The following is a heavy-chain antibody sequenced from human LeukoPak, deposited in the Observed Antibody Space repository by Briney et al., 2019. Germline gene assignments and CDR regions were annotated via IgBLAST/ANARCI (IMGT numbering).Heavy chain of an antibody. J-gene: IGHJ2*01. CDR2: IYYSGNT. V-gene: IGHV4-59*01. CDR3: ARDRDSSGLRDFDL. CDR1: GGSINSYY. D-gene: IGHD3-22*01. Sequence: PSETLSLTCTVSGGSINSYYWNWIRQPPGKGLEWIGYIYYSGNTNYNPSLKSRASISIDTSKNQLSLQLSSVTAADTAVYYCARDRDSSGLRDFDLWGRGTLVTVSA.